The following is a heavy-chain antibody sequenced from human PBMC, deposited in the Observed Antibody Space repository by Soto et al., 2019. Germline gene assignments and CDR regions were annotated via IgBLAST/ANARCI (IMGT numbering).Heavy chain of an antibody. J-gene: IGHJ4*02. Sequence: LRLSCAASGFTFSSYWMSWVRQAPGKGLEWVANIKQDGSEKYYVDSVKGRFTISRDNAKNSLYLQMNSLRAEDTAVYYCARHCSSTSCYLFDYWGQGTLVTVSS. CDR1: GFTFSSYW. D-gene: IGHD2-2*01. V-gene: IGHV3-7*03. CDR2: IKQDGSEK. CDR3: ARHCSSTSCYLFDY.